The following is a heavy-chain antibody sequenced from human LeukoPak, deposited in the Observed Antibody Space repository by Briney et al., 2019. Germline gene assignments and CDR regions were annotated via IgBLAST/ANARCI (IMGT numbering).Heavy chain of an antibody. CDR1: GFTFSSYA. J-gene: IGHJ4*02. CDR2: IKPDGTTK. CDR3: ARSIPYGTTWYGRSDY. Sequence: PGGSLRLSCAASGFTFSSYAMHWVRQAPGEGLEWVANIKPDGTTKFYVDSVKGRFTISRDNALNSLYLQMNSLRAEDTAIYYCARSIPYGTTWYGRSDYWGQGTLVTVSS. D-gene: IGHD6-13*01. V-gene: IGHV3-7*03.